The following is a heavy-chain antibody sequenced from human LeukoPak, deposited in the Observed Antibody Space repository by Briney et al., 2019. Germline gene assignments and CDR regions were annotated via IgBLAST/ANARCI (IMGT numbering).Heavy chain of an antibody. CDR2: ISSSSSYI. CDR1: GFTFSSYS. J-gene: IGHJ3*02. Sequence: GGSLRLSCAASGFTFSSYSMNWVCQAPGKGLEWVSSISSSSSYIHSADSVRGRFTISRDNAKNSLFLQMNSLRAEDTAVYYCARDEWGDAFDIWGQGTMVTVFS. D-gene: IGHD1-26*01. V-gene: IGHV3-21*01. CDR3: ARDEWGDAFDI.